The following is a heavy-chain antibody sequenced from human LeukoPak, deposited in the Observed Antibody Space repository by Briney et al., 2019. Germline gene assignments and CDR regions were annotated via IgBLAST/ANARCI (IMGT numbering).Heavy chain of an antibody. J-gene: IGHJ3*02. CDR3: AKTANYDTLTGYYKEDAFDI. CDR1: GFTFSSYA. D-gene: IGHD3-9*01. V-gene: IGHV3-23*01. CDR2: ISGSGGST. Sequence: GGSLRLSCAASGFTFSSYAMSWVRQAPGKGLEWVSAISGSGGSTYYADSVKGRFTISRDNSKNTLYLQMNSLRAEDTAVYYCAKTANYDTLTGYYKEDAFDIWGQGTMVTVSS.